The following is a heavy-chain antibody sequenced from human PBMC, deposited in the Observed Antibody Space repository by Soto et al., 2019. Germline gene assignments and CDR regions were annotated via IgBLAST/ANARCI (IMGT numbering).Heavy chain of an antibody. V-gene: IGHV1-18*01. CDR2: ISGYNGDT. CDR1: GYTFTRYG. Sequence: QGQLVQSGGEAKKPGASVKVSCKASGYTFTRYGISWVRQAPGQGLEWMGWISGYNGDTNYAQKFQGRVTMTIATSTSTAYMELRSLTSDDTAVYYCAKNGQPPYYYYGMDVWGQGTTVTVSS. J-gene: IGHJ6*02. D-gene: IGHD2-8*01. CDR3: AKNGQPPYYYYGMDV.